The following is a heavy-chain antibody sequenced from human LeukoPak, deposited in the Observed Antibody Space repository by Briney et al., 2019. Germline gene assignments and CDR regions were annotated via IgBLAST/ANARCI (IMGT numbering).Heavy chain of an antibody. Sequence: GGSLRLSCAASGFTFSSYWMSWVRQAPGKGLEWVANIKQDGSEKYYVDSVKGRFTTSRDNAKNSLYLQMNSLRAEDTAVYYCARGTIAAAGYYYFDYWGQGTLVTVSS. CDR3: ARGTIAAAGYYYFDY. CDR1: GFTFSSYW. J-gene: IGHJ4*02. D-gene: IGHD6-13*01. CDR2: IKQDGSEK. V-gene: IGHV3-7*04.